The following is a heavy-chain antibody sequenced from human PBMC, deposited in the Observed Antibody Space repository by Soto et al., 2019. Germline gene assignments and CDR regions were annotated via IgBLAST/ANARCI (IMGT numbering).Heavy chain of an antibody. J-gene: IGHJ4*02. Sequence: PSETLSLTCTVSGGSISSGGYYWSWIRQHPGKGLEWIGYIYYSGSTYYNPSLKSRVTISVDTSKNQFSPKLSSVTAADTAVYYYARGRTYDILTGIFDYWGQGTLVTVSS. V-gene: IGHV4-31*03. D-gene: IGHD3-9*01. CDR2: IYYSGST. CDR1: GGSISSGGYY. CDR3: ARGRTYDILTGIFDY.